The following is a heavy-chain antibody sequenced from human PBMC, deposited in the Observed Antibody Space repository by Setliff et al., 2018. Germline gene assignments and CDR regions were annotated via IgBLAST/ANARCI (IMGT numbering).Heavy chain of an antibody. J-gene: IGHJ6*03. V-gene: IGHV4-39*01. CDR3: ARAPPNRYSGSYEYFYMDV. CDR2: IYYSGTT. Sequence: LSLTCSVSGGSIISSTYNWGWIRQPPGKGLEWIGSIYYSGTTYYNPSLESRITMSVDTSNNRFSLKLTSVTAADTAVYYCARAPPNRYSGSYEYFYMDVWGKGTTVTVSS. D-gene: IGHD1-26*01. CDR1: GGSIISSTYN.